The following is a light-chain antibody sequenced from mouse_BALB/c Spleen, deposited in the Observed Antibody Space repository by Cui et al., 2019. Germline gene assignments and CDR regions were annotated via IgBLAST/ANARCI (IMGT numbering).Light chain of an antibody. CDR3: QQWSGYPFT. CDR1: SSVSSSY. Sequence: TVLTPSPAILATSLGEKVTMTCSASSSVSSSYLHWYQQKPGASPKPLIHRTSNLASGVPARFSGSGSGTSYSLTISSMEAEDDATYYCQQWSGYPFTFGSGTKLEIK. CDR2: RTS. J-gene: IGKJ4*01. V-gene: IGKV4-58*01.